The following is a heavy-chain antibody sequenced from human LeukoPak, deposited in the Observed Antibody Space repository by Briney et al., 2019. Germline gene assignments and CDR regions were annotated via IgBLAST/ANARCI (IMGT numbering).Heavy chain of an antibody. CDR2: IYYSGKN. CDR1: GGSISSGDYY. CDR3: ARVPYSSGWYVDY. Sequence: SSQTLSLTCTVSGGSISSGDYYWSWIPQPPGEGLGWIGYIYYSGKNYYNPSLKSRVTISVDSSKDQFSLKLSSVTAADTAVYYCARVPYSSGWYVDYWGQGTLVTVSS. J-gene: IGHJ4*02. V-gene: IGHV4-30-4*01. D-gene: IGHD6-19*01.